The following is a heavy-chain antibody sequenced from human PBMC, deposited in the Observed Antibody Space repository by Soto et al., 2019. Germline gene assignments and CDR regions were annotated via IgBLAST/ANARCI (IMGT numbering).Heavy chain of an antibody. CDR3: ARDQSGWYDY. J-gene: IGHJ4*02. V-gene: IGHV3-64*02. CDR1: GFTFSSYA. CDR2: TSSNGGST. Sequence: GGSLRLSCAASGFTFSSYAMHWVRQAPGKGLEYVSATSSNGGSTYYADSVKGRFTISRDNSKNTLYLQMGSLRAEDMAVYYCARDQSGWYDYWGQGTLVTVSS. D-gene: IGHD6-19*01.